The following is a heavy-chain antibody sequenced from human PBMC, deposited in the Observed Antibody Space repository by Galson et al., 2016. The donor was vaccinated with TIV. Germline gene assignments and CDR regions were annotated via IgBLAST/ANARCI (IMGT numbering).Heavy chain of an antibody. CDR2: ITHSGSS. CDR3: ARGRGLSL. V-gene: IGHV4-34*01. J-gene: IGHJ3*01. D-gene: IGHD3-16*02. Sequence: IGEITHSGSSNYNPSLKSRVTISMDTSKNQFSLKLTSVTAADTAVYYCARGRGLSLWGQGTMVPVSS.